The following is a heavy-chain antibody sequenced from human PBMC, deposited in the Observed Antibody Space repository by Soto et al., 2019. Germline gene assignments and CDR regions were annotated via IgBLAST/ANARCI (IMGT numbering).Heavy chain of an antibody. D-gene: IGHD3-10*01. J-gene: IGHJ6*02. Sequence: GSLILSCAASGLDFSIYQMNWVRQAPGEGLEWVWYISRRGRIIHYPDPQKARFTISRDDAKHSLSQQMHSVSAEDTALYLCAKSGLECFEFYGMDVWGQGTTVTVSS. CDR2: ISRRGRII. CDR1: GLDFSIYQ. V-gene: IGHV3-48*03. CDR3: AKSGLECFEFYGMDV.